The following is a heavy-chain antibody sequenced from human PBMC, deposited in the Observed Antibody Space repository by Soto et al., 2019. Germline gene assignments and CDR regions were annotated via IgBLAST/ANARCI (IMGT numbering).Heavy chain of an antibody. CDR2: ISWNSGSI. V-gene: IGHV3-9*01. D-gene: IGHD2-2*02. CDR1: GFTFDDYA. J-gene: IGHJ6*02. CDR3: AKDRGEPATAISYYYYGMDV. Sequence: PGGSLRLSCAASGFTFDDYAMHWVRQALGKGLEWVSGISWNSGSIGYADSVKGRFTISRDNAKNSLYLQMNSLRAEDTALYYCAKDRGEPATAISYYYYGMDVWGQGTTVTVSS.